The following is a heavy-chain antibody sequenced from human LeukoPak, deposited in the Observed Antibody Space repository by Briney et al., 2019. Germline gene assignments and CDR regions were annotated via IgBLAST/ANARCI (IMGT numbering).Heavy chain of an antibody. Sequence: GGSLRLSCAVSGITLSNYAMSWVRQAPGKGLEWVAGISGSGGGTKYADSVKGRFTISRDNSKNTLYLQMNNLRVDDTAVYFCAKRGVVIRVILVGFHKEAYYFDSWGQGALVTVSS. D-gene: IGHD3-22*01. V-gene: IGHV3-23*01. CDR2: ISGSGGGT. CDR3: AKRGVVIRVILVGFHKEAYYFDS. CDR1: GITLSNYA. J-gene: IGHJ4*02.